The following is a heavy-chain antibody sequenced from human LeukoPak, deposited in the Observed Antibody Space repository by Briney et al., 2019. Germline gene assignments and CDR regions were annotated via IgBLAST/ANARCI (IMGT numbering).Heavy chain of an antibody. CDR3: ARNPSGPPLG. Sequence: GGSLRLSCAASGFTFSSYGMHWVRQAPGKGLEWVSYISSSSSTIYYADSVKGRFTISRDNAKNSLYLQMNSLRAEDTAVYYCARNPSGPPLGWGQGTLVTVSS. J-gene: IGHJ4*02. CDR1: GFTFSSYG. V-gene: IGHV3-48*04. CDR2: ISSSSSTI. D-gene: IGHD5-12*01.